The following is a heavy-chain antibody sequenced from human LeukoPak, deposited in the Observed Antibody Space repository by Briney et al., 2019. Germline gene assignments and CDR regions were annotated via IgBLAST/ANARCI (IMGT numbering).Heavy chain of an antibody. CDR1: GCSISRYY. Sequence: SETLSLACTVSGCSISRYYWSWIRQPPRKGLEWIGYIYYSGSTNYNPSLKGRVTISVDTSKNQFSLKLSSVTAADTAVYYCAREIGDRDGYSFDYWGQGTLVTVSS. J-gene: IGHJ4*02. D-gene: IGHD5-24*01. V-gene: IGHV4-59*01. CDR3: AREIGDRDGYSFDY. CDR2: IYYSGST.